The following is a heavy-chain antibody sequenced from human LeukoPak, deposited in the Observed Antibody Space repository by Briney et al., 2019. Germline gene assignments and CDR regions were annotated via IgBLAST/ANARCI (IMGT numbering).Heavy chain of an antibody. CDR1: GFTFSSYG. Sequence: GGSLRLSCAASGFTFSSYGMHWVRQAPGKGLEWVAVISHDGSNKYYADSVKGRFTISRDNSKNTLYLQMNSLRAEDTAVCYCAKDLSGPVLRYFDWFMGGFDYWGQGTLVTVSS. D-gene: IGHD3-9*01. J-gene: IGHJ4*02. V-gene: IGHV3-30*18. CDR2: ISHDGSNK. CDR3: AKDLSGPVLRYFDWFMGGFDY.